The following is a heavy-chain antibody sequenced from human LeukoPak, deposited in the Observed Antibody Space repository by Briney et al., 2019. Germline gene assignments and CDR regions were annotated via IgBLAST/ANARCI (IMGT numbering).Heavy chain of an antibody. CDR3: ARGDLIYCYMDV. J-gene: IGHJ6*03. CDR1: GYTFTSYD. Sequence: ASVKVSCKASGYTFTSYDINWVRQATGQGLEWMGWMNPNSGNTGYAQKFQGRVTMTRNTSISTAYMELSSLRSEDTAVYYCARGDLIYCYMDVWGKGTTVTIPS. V-gene: IGHV1-8*01. CDR2: MNPNSGNT.